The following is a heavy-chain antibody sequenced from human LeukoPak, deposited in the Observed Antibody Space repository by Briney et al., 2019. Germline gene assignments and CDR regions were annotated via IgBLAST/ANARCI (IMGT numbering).Heavy chain of an antibody. CDR2: IYYSGSI. Sequence: PSETLSLTCTVSGGSISSYYWSWIRQPPGKGLEWIGYIYYSGSINYNPSLKSRVSISVDTSKKQFSLKLSSATAADTAVYYCARDPDFWSGYSYYYYYMDVWGKGTTVTVSS. CDR3: ARDPDFWSGYSYYYYYMDV. D-gene: IGHD3-3*01. J-gene: IGHJ6*03. V-gene: IGHV4-59*01. CDR1: GGSISSYY.